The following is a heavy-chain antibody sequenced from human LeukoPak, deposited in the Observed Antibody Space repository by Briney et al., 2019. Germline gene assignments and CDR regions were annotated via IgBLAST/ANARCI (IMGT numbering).Heavy chain of an antibody. Sequence: ASVKVSCKASNYTFTNYGISWVRQAPGQGLEWMGWISTYNGNTNYAQNLQGRVTMTTDTSTSTAYMELRSLGSDDTAMYYCARDWYSSSYYWGQGTLVTVSS. CDR2: ISTYNGNT. J-gene: IGHJ4*02. CDR1: NYTFTNYG. CDR3: ARDWYSSSYY. V-gene: IGHV1-18*01. D-gene: IGHD6-13*01.